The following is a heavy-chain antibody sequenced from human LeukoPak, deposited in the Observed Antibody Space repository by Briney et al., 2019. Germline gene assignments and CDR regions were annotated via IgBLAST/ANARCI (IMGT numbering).Heavy chain of an antibody. CDR1: GDALSTYY. D-gene: IGHD5-18*01. J-gene: IGHJ4*02. CDR3: ARDQAHSYGRYFDP. Sequence: SETLSLPCSVSGDALSTYYWNWIRKIPGKGLEWIGYISYGTTDYNPPLKSRVTISVDTSKNEFSLRLTSVTAEDTAVYFCARDQAHSYGRYFDPWSQGTLVTVSS. V-gene: IGHV4-59*01. CDR2: ISYGTT.